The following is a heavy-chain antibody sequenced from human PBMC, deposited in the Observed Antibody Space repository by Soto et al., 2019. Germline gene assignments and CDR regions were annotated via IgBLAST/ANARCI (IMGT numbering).Heavy chain of an antibody. D-gene: IGHD3-10*01. J-gene: IGHJ6*02. V-gene: IGHV3-30-3*01. CDR2: ISYDGSNK. Sequence: PGGSLRLSCAASGVTFSSYAMHWVRQAPGKGLEWVAVISYDGSNKYYADSVKGRFTISRDNSMNTPYLQMNSLRAEDTAVYYCARGDGSGSYSYYGMDVWGQGTTVTVSS. CDR3: ARGDGSGSYSYYGMDV. CDR1: GVTFSSYA.